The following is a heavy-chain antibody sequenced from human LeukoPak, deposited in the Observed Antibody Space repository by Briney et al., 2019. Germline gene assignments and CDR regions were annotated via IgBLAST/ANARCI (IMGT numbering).Heavy chain of an antibody. Sequence: NPSETLSLTCTVSGGSISSSSYYWGWIRQPPGKGLEWIGTIFYSGSTYYNPSLKSRVTISVDTSKNQFSLKLSSVTAADTAVYYCARGDPFGYFALNMDVWGKGTTVTISS. CDR1: GGSISSSSYY. CDR2: IFYSGST. J-gene: IGHJ6*03. CDR3: ARGDPFGYFALNMDV. V-gene: IGHV4-39*07. D-gene: IGHD3-10*01.